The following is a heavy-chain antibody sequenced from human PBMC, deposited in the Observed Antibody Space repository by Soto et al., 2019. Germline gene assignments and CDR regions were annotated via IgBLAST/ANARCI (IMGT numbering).Heavy chain of an antibody. V-gene: IGHV4-61*08. CDR1: GGSIGSGGYY. CDR2: IYYTGGA. J-gene: IGHJ4*02. CDR3: ARGTVTTRYFDS. Sequence: PSETLSLTCTVSGGSIGSGGYYWSWIRQHPGMGLQWLGYIYYTGGANYNPSLKSRVTMSVDTSKNQFSLSLSSVTAADTAVYYCARGTVTTRYFDSWGQGMLVTVSS. D-gene: IGHD4-17*01.